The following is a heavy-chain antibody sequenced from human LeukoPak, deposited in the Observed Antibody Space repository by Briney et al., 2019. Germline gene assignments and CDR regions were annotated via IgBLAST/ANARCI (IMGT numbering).Heavy chain of an antibody. J-gene: IGHJ4*02. D-gene: IGHD2-15*01. Sequence: SETLSLTCTVSGGSISSRIYSWVWIRQPPGKGLEWIGSIYYSGSTYYNQSLKRRGTISVDTSKKQFSLKLNSVTAADTAVYYCARSPLLLYVTGLYYFDYWGQGTLVTVSS. CDR2: IYYSGST. CDR1: GGSISSRIYS. V-gene: IGHV4-39*01. CDR3: ARSPLLLYVTGLYYFDY.